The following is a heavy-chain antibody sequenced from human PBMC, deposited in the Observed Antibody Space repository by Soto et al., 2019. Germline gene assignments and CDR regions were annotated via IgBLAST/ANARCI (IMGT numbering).Heavy chain of an antibody. J-gene: IGHJ4*02. CDR2: ISAYNGNT. CDR3: ARAGDTMVRGVIHFDY. CDR1: GYTFTSCG. D-gene: IGHD3-10*01. Sequence: QVQLVQSGAEVKKPGASVKVSCKASGYTFTSCGISWVRQAPGQGLEWMAWISAYNGNTNYAQKLQGRVTMTTDTSTSTAYMELRSLRSDDTAVYYCARAGDTMVRGVIHFDYWGQGTLVTVSS. V-gene: IGHV1-18*01.